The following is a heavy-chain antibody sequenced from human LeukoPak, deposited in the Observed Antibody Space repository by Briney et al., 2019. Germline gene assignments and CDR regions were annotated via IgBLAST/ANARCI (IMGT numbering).Heavy chain of an antibody. CDR2: IYPGDSDT. Sequence: KPGESLKISCKGSGYSFSTYWIGWVRQMPGKGLEWMGIIYPGDSDTRYSPSFEGQVTISADKSISTAYLQWSSLKASDTAMYYCARTPTSQSNPYYFDHWGQGTLVTVSS. CDR1: GYSFSTYW. CDR3: ARTPTSQSNPYYFDH. V-gene: IGHV5-51*03. J-gene: IGHJ4*02.